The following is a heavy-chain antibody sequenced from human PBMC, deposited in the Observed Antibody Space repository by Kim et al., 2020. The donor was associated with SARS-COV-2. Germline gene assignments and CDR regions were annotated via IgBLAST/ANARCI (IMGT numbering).Heavy chain of an antibody. Sequence: LKSRVTISVDTSKNPFSLKLSSVTAADTAVYYCARGTVTTFGYYYYGMDVWGQGTTVTVSS. J-gene: IGHJ6*02. V-gene: IGHV4-31*02. D-gene: IGHD4-17*01. CDR3: ARGTVTTFGYYYYGMDV.